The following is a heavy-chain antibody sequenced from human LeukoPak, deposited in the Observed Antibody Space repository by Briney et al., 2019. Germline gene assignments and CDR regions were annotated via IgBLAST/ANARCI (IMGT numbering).Heavy chain of an antibody. Sequence: GASVKVPCKASGYTFTAYYLHWVRQAPGQGLEWMGWIHPNSGGTNYAQNFQGRVSMTTDTSISTVYMELSRLRSDDTAVYYCARDYYGSGTYYKDYWGQGTLVTVSS. D-gene: IGHD3-10*01. J-gene: IGHJ4*02. CDR3: ARDYYGSGTYYKDY. CDR2: IHPNSGGT. CDR1: GYTFTAYY. V-gene: IGHV1-2*02.